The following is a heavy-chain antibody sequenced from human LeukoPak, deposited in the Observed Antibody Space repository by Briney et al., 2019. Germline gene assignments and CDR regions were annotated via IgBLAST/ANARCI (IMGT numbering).Heavy chain of an antibody. CDR2: IYYSGST. J-gene: IGHJ4*02. CDR1: GGSISSYY. CDR3: AREGGYSGYVPSPAFDY. D-gene: IGHD5-12*01. V-gene: IGHV4-59*01. Sequence: PSETLSLTCTVSGGSISSYYWSWIRQPPGKGLEWIGYIYYSGSTNYNPSLKSRVTISVDTSKNQFSLKLSSVTAADTAVYYYAREGGYSGYVPSPAFDYWGQGTLVTVSS.